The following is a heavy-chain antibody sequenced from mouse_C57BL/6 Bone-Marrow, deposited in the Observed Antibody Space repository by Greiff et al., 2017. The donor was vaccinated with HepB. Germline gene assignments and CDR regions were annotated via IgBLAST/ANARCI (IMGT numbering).Heavy chain of an antibody. CDR3: ARDRGTWFAY. J-gene: IGHJ3*01. Sequence: EVMLVESEGGLVQPGSSMKLSCTASGFTFSDYYMAWVRQVPEKGLEWVANINYDGSSTYYLDSFKSRFIISRDNAKNILYLQMSSLKSEDTATYYCARDRGTWFAYWGQGTLVTVSA. D-gene: IGHD3-1*01. V-gene: IGHV5-16*01. CDR1: GFTFSDYY. CDR2: INYDGSST.